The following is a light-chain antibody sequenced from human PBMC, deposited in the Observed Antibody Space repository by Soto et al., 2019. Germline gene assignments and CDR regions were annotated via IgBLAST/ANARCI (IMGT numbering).Light chain of an antibody. Sequence: EIVLTQSPGTLSLSPGERATLSCRASQSVTSNYLAWYQLKPGQAPRLLIYAASNTATGIPDRFSGSGSGTDFTLSISRLEPEDLALYYCQQYGSTPSITFGQGTRLEIK. CDR2: AAS. V-gene: IGKV3-20*01. CDR3: QQYGSTPSIT. J-gene: IGKJ5*01. CDR1: QSVTSNY.